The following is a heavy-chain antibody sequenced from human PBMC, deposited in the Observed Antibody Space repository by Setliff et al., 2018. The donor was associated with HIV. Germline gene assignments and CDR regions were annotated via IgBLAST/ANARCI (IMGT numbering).Heavy chain of an antibody. D-gene: IGHD2-2*01. Sequence: SETLSLTCTVSGVSISSGGYYWTWIRQHPGEGLEWIGNIYYSGSTYYNPSLESRLTISVDTSKNQFSLKLTSVTAADTAFYYCARGSRRGVVDYWGQRTLVTVSS. V-gene: IGHV4-31*03. CDR2: IYYSGST. CDR3: ARGSRRGVVDY. J-gene: IGHJ4*02. CDR1: GVSISSGGYY.